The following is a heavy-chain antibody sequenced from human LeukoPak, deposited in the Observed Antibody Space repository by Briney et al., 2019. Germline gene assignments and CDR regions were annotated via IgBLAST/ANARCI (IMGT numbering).Heavy chain of an antibody. CDR3: ARALVTPGYFDY. D-gene: IGHD4-23*01. CDR1: GFTFSSYS. Sequence: GGSLRLSCAASGFTFSSYSMNWVRRAPGKGLEWVSSISSSSSYIYYADSVKGRFTISRDNAKNSLYLQMNSLKAEDTAVYYCARALVTPGYFDYWGQGTLVTVSS. J-gene: IGHJ4*02. CDR2: ISSSSSYI. V-gene: IGHV3-21*01.